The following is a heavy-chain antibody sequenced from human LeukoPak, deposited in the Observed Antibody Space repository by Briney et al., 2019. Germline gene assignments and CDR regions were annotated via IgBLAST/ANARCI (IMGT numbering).Heavy chain of an antibody. CDR1: GITFSSYA. CDR3: AKDPSPGAGGTHNWFDP. J-gene: IGHJ5*02. D-gene: IGHD1-26*01. V-gene: IGHV3-23*01. CDR2: ISGSGGST. Sequence: GGSLRLSCAVSGITFSSYAMSWGRQAPGKGVEWVSAISGSGGSTYYADSVKGRFTISRDNSKNTLYLQMNSLRAEDTAVYYCAKDPSPGAGGTHNWFDPWGQGTLVTVSS.